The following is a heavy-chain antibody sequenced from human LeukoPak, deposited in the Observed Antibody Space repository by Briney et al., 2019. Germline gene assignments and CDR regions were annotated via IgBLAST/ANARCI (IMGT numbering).Heavy chain of an antibody. CDR3: AKDPGPYPAHSSSHRGGMDV. V-gene: IGHV3-23*01. Sequence: GGSLRLSCVASGFTFSSYAMSWVRQAPGKGLEWVSAISGSGGSTYYADSVKGRFTISRDNSKNTLYLQVNSLRAEDTAVYYCAKDPGPYPAHSSSHRGGMDVWGQGTTVTVSS. J-gene: IGHJ6*02. D-gene: IGHD6-13*01. CDR1: GFTFSSYA. CDR2: ISGSGGST.